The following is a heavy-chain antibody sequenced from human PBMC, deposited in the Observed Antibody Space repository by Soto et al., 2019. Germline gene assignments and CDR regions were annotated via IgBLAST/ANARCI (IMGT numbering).Heavy chain of an antibody. J-gene: IGHJ4*02. CDR1: GGSISSSGHY. Sequence: SETLSLTCSVSGGSISSSGHYWGWIRQPPGKGLEWIGSIYYSGSTYHNPSLKSRVTISVDTSKNQFSLKLKSVTAADTAVYYCAKTYSSSGSSWVLFALWGQGTLVTVSS. CDR3: AKTYSSSGSSWVLFAL. CDR2: IYYSGST. D-gene: IGHD6-13*01. V-gene: IGHV4-39*01.